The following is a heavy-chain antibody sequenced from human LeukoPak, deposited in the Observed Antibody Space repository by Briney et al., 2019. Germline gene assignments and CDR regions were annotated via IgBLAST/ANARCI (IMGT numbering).Heavy chain of an antibody. D-gene: IGHD3-22*01. V-gene: IGHV3-30*02. Sequence: TGGSVRLSCAASGLTFRSYGMHWVPQAPGKGREGGAYIRYDGNSNYCADSVNGLFTISRDNSRSTLYLQMHSLRAGKTSMYLWVNEKVISGNDWVYFDESGQASLVTVSS. CDR3: VNEKVISGNDWVYFDE. CDR2: IRYDGNSN. CDR1: GLTFRSYG. J-gene: IGHJ4*02.